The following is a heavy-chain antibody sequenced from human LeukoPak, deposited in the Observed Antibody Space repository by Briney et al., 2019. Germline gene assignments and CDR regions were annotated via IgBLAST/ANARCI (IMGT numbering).Heavy chain of an antibody. Sequence: SETLSLXCTVSGGSISSYYWSWSRQPPGKGLEWIGCIYYSGSTNYNPSLKSRVTISVDTSKNQFSLKLSSVTAADTAVYYCARAGYSCGPIGYWGQGTLVTVSS. J-gene: IGHJ4*02. D-gene: IGHD6-19*01. V-gene: IGHV4-59*01. CDR2: IYYSGST. CDR1: GGSISSYY. CDR3: ARAGYSCGPIGY.